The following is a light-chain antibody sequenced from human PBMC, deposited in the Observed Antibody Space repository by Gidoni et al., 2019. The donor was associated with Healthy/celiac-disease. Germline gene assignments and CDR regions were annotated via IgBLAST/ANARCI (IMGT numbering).Light chain of an antibody. V-gene: IGKV3-11*01. Sequence: EIVLTQSPATLSLSPGERATLSCRASQSVSSYLAWYRQKPGQAPRLLIYDASNRATGIPARFSGSGSGTDFTLTISSLEPEDFAVYYCQQRFTWPPITFGQXTRLEIK. CDR2: DAS. CDR1: QSVSSY. J-gene: IGKJ5*01. CDR3: QQRFTWPPIT.